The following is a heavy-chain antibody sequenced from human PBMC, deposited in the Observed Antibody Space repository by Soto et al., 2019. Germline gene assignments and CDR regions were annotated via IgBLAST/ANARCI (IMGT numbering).Heavy chain of an antibody. V-gene: IGHV1-3*01. D-gene: IGHD6-19*01. CDR3: VSHRNYIVVSGSFFDY. Sequence: GASVKVSCKASGYTFTSYAMHWVRQAPGQRLEWMGWINAGNGNTKYSQKFQGRVTITRDTSASTAYMELTSVTAADTAVYFCVSHRNYIVVSGSFFDYWIQGTLVTVSS. CDR1: GYTFTSYA. CDR2: INAGNGNT. J-gene: IGHJ4*02.